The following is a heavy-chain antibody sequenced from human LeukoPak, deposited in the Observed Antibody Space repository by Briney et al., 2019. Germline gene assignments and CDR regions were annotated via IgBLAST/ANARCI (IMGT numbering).Heavy chain of an antibody. V-gene: IGHV1-2*02. CDR3: ARDFSMIVARDY. CDR2: INPNSGGT. J-gene: IGHJ4*02. D-gene: IGHD3-22*01. Sequence: ASVKVSCKASGYTFTGYYMHWVRQAPRQGLEWMGWINPNSGGTNYAQKFQGRVTMTRDTSISTAYMELSRLRSDDTAVYYCARDFSMIVARDYWGQGTLVTVSS. CDR1: GYTFTGYY.